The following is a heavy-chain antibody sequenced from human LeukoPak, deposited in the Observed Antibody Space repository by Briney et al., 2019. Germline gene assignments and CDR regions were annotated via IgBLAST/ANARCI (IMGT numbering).Heavy chain of an antibody. V-gene: IGHV3-23*01. CDR3: ASSSWPPGYYYYGMDV. CDR1: GFTFRSYA. J-gene: IGHJ6*02. CDR2: ISSSGDTT. Sequence: GGSLRLSCAASGFTFRSYAMSWVRQAPGKGLEWVSAISSSGDTTYYADSVKGRFTISRDNSKNTLYLQMNSLRAEDTAVYYCASSSWPPGYYYYGMDVWGQGTTVTVSS. D-gene: IGHD6-13*01.